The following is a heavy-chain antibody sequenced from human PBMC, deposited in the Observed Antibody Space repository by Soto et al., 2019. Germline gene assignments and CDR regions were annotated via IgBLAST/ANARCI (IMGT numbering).Heavy chain of an antibody. Sequence: QVQLVQSGAEVKKPGASVKVSCKASGYTFTSYYMHWVRQAPGQGLEWMGIINPSGGSTSYAQKFQGRVTMTRDTSTSTVYMELSSLRSEDTAVYYCARIEGQGIYVSAYTYWSHGTLVTVSS. CDR3: ARIEGQGIYVSAYTY. CDR2: INPSGGST. V-gene: IGHV1-46*01. J-gene: IGHJ4*01. CDR1: GYTFTSYY. D-gene: IGHD3-16*01.